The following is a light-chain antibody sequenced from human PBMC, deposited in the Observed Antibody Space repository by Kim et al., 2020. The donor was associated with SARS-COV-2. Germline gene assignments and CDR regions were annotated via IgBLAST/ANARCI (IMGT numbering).Light chain of an antibody. J-gene: IGKJ1*01. CDR1: QSVSSSY. V-gene: IGKV3-20*01. Sequence: EIVLTQSPGTLSLSPGERVTLSCRASQSVSSSYLAWDQQKPGQAPKVLIYGASSRASGIPDRFSGSGSGTDFTLTISRLEPEDFAVYYCQQYGSSPRTFGQGTKVDIK. CDR3: QQYGSSPRT. CDR2: GAS.